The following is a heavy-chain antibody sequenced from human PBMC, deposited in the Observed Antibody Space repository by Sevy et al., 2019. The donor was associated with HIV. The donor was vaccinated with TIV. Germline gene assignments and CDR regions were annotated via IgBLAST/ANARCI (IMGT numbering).Heavy chain of an antibody. V-gene: IGHV3-33*08. D-gene: IGHD4-17*01. CDR2: MWFEGSNK. J-gene: IGHJ5*02. Sequence: GGSLRLSCEASGFPFTNHGVHWVRQAPGKGLAWVALMWFEGSNKYYADSVKGRFTVSRDDSKNTLYLQRNSLRADDTAIYYCARDREFYDHGEYGPTSAPDLWGQGTLVTVSS. CDR1: GFPFTNHG. CDR3: ARDREFYDHGEYGPTSAPDL.